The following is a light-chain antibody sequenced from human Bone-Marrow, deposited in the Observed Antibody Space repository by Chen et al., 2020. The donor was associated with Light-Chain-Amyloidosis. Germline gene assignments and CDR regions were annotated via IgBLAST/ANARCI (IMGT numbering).Light chain of an antibody. CDR2: GSS. CDR1: QTISSNY. J-gene: IGKJ4*01. V-gene: IGKV3-20*01. CDR3: QQYGTSPLT. Sequence: EIVLTQSPGTLSLSPGEGANLSCRASQTISSNYLTWYQQKFGQAPRLRICGSSSRATGIPDRLTGSGSGTDFTLTINRLEPEDFAMYYCQQYGTSPLTFGGGTKVEIK.